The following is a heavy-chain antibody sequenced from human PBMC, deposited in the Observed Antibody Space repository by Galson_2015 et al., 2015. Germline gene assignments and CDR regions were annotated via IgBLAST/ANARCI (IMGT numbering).Heavy chain of an antibody. Sequence: SLRLSCAASGFTFSSYGMHWVRQAPGKGLEWVAVISYDGSNKYYADSVKGRFTISRDNSKNTLYLQMNSLRAEDTAVYYCAKSGIAVAGNYYYYYMDVWGKGTTVTVSS. CDR2: ISYDGSNK. D-gene: IGHD6-19*01. CDR1: GFTFSSYG. J-gene: IGHJ6*03. V-gene: IGHV3-30*18. CDR3: AKSGIAVAGNYYYYYMDV.